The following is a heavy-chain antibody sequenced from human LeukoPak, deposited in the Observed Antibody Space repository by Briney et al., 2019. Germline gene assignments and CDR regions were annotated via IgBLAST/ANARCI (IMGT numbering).Heavy chain of an antibody. CDR3: AREPGSGSYYIDYYYYGMDV. CDR2: INPSGGST. D-gene: IGHD3-10*01. J-gene: IGHJ6*02. V-gene: IGHV1-46*01. Sequence: GASVKVSCKASGYTFTSYYMHWVRQAPGQGLEWMGIINPSGGSTSYAQKFQGRVTMTRDTSTSTVYTELSSLRSEDTAVYYCAREPGSGSYYIDYYYYGMDVWGQGTTVTVSS. CDR1: GYTFTSYY.